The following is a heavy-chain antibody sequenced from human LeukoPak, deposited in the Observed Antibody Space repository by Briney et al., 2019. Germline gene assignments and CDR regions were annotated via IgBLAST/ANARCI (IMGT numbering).Heavy chain of an antibody. CDR1: GGSISSSSYY. D-gene: IGHD3-22*01. V-gene: IGHV4-39*01. J-gene: IGHJ4*02. Sequence: SETLSLTCTVSGGSISSSSYYWGWIRQPPGKGLEWIGSIYYSGSTYYNPSLKSRVTISVDTSKNQFSLKLSSVTDADTPLYYSARHVSYSSGYLAYFDYWGQGTLVTVSS. CDR2: IYYSGST. CDR3: ARHVSYSSGYLAYFDY.